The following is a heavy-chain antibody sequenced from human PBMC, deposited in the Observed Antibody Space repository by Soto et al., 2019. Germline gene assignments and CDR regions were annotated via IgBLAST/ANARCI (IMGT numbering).Heavy chain of an antibody. CDR3: ARRIAVAGNLDY. Sequence: EVQLVESGGGLVKPGGSLRLSCAASGCTLSSYSMNWVRQAPGKGLEWVSSISSSSSYIYYADSVKGRFTISRDNAKNSLYLQMNSLRAEDTAVYYCARRIAVAGNLDYWGQGTLVTVSS. CDR2: ISSSSSYI. D-gene: IGHD6-19*01. V-gene: IGHV3-21*01. CDR1: GCTLSSYS. J-gene: IGHJ4*02.